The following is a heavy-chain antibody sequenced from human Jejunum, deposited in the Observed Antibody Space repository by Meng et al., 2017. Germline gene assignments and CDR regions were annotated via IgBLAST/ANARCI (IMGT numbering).Heavy chain of an antibody. CDR2: ISASGST. CDR3: ARAHYYDSSGCYYDY. V-gene: IGHV4-61*09. J-gene: IGHJ4*02. CDR1: SGSISGGSLY. D-gene: IGHD3-22*01. Sequence: LRLSCTVSSGSISGGSLYWSWIRQPAGKGLEWIGHISASGSTTYNPSLKSRVTISVDTSKTQFSLRLSSVTAADTAVYYCARAHYYDSSGCYYDYWGQGMLVTVSS.